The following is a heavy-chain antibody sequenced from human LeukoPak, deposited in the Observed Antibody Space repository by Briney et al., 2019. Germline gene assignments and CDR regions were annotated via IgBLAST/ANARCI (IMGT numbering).Heavy chain of an antibody. V-gene: IGHV3-11*01. J-gene: IGHJ4*02. CDR2: ISTSDRTT. D-gene: IGHD5-18*01. CDR3: AKDSDTALVNYFDY. CDR1: GFILSDYN. Sequence: GGSLRLSCAASGFILSDYNMSWIRQAPGKGLEWVAYISTSDRTTYYADSVKGRFTISRDNSKNTLYLQMNSLRAEDTAVYYCAKDSDTALVNYFDYWGQGTLVTVSS.